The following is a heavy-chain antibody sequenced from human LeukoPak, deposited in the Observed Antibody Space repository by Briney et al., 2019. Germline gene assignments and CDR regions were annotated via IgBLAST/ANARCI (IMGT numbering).Heavy chain of an antibody. D-gene: IGHD3-22*01. CDR1: GFTFSSYA. CDR2: ISGSGGST. CDR3: AKAGITMIVVVTHEYYMDV. Sequence: PGGSLRLSCAASGFTFSSYAMSWVRQAPGKGLEWVSAISGSGGSTYYADSVKGRFTISRDNSKNTLYLQMNSLRAEDTAVYYCAKAGITMIVVVTHEYYMDVWGKGTTVTVSS. V-gene: IGHV3-23*01. J-gene: IGHJ6*03.